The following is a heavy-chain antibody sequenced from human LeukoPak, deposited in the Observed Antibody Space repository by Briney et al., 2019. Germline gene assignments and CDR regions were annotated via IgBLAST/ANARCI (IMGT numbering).Heavy chain of an antibody. CDR1: GVSISSYY. D-gene: IGHD5-12*01. CDR2: IYYIGST. Sequence: SETLSLTCTVSGVSISSYYWSWLRQPPGKGLEWIGYIYYIGSTNYNLSLTSRVTISVDTSKNQVSVKLRFVTAADTAVYYCARFAVDSLMVFDYWGQGTLVTVSS. J-gene: IGHJ4*02. CDR3: ARFAVDSLMVFDY. V-gene: IGHV4-59*08.